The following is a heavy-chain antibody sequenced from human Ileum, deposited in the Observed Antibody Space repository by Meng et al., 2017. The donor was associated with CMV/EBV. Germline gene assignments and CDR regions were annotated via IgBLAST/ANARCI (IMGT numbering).Heavy chain of an antibody. CDR2: IYSGGST. V-gene: IGHV3-53*01. D-gene: IGHD6-6*01. Sequence: GESLKISCAASGFTVSSNYMSWVRQAPGKGLEWVSVIYSGGSTYYADSVKGRFTISRDNSKNTLYLQMNSLRAEDTAVYYCARDSGEYSGSSVYYYYGMDVWGQGTTVTVSS. CDR1: GFTVSSNY. CDR3: ARDSGEYSGSSVYYYYGMDV. J-gene: IGHJ6*02.